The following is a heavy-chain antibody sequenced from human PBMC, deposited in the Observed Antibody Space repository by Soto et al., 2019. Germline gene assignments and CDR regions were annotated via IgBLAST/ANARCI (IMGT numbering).Heavy chain of an antibody. D-gene: IGHD6-6*01. Sequence: QVQLVQSGAEVKKPGSSVKVSCKASGGTFSSYAISWVRQAPGQGLEWMGGIIPIFGTANYAQKFQGRVTITADESTSTAYMELSSQRSEDTAVYYCARASPPSIAARLVPWTTGNGLDVWGQGTTVTVSS. CDR3: ARASPPSIAARLVPWTTGNGLDV. V-gene: IGHV1-69*01. CDR2: IIPIFGTA. J-gene: IGHJ6*02. CDR1: GGTFSSYA.